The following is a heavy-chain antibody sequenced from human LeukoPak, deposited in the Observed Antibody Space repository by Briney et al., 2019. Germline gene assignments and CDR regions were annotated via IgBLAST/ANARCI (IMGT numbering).Heavy chain of an antibody. J-gene: IGHJ5*02. CDR2: INPHSGAT. Sequence: APVKVSCKASGYTFTGYYVHWVRQAPGQGPEWMGWINPHSGATNYAQKFQGRVTMTRDTSISTAFMELSSLRSDDTAMYYCSRDLLMYYSGSGESTWGQGTQVTVSS. CDR3: SRDLLMYYSGSGEST. CDR1: GYTFTGYY. V-gene: IGHV1-2*02. D-gene: IGHD3-10*01.